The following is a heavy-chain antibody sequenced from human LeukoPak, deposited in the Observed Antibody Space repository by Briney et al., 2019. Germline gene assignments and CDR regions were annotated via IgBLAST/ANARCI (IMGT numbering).Heavy chain of an antibody. J-gene: IGHJ5*02. Sequence: PGRSLRLSCAASGFTFSSYSMNWVRQAPGKGLEWVSYISSSSSTIYYADSVKGRFTISRDNAKNSLYLQMNSLRAEDTAVYYCARDLRTMTFDPRGQGTLVTVSS. CDR1: GFTFSSYS. CDR3: ARDLRTMTFDP. V-gene: IGHV3-48*01. CDR2: ISSSSSTI. D-gene: IGHD3-22*01.